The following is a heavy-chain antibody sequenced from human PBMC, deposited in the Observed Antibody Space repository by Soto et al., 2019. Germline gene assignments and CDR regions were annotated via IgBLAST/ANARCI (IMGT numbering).Heavy chain of an antibody. CDR3: ARDRPGDDYGDYVDLLYYFDY. J-gene: IGHJ4*02. CDR2: IWYDGSNK. Sequence: GGSLRLSCAASGFTFSSYGMHWVRQAPGKGLEWVAVIWYDGSNKYYADSVKGRFTISRDNSKNTLYLQMNSLRAEDTAVYYCARDRPGDDYGDYVDLLYYFDYWGQGTLVTVSS. CDR1: GFTFSSYG. D-gene: IGHD4-17*01. V-gene: IGHV3-33*01.